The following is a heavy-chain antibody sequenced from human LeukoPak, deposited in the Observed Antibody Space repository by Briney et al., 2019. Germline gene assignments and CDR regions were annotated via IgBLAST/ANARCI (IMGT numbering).Heavy chain of an antibody. CDR2: ISYDGSNK. CDR3: ARLGTEYYFDY. J-gene: IGHJ4*02. Sequence: GGSLRLSCAASGFTFSSYSMNWVRQAPGKGLEWVAVISYDGSNKYYADSVKGRFTISRDNSKNPLYLQMNSLGAEDTAVYYCARLGTEYYFDYWGQGTLVTVSS. V-gene: IGHV3-30*03. CDR1: GFTFSSYS.